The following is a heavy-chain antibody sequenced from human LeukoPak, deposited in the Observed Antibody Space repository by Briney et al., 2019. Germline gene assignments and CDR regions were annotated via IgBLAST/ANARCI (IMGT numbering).Heavy chain of an antibody. CDR3: ARGTMTGQFDY. CDR1: GFTFSGYG. Sequence: GRSLRLSCAASGFTFSGYGMHWVRQAPGKGLEWVTGIAYDGSRKHYADSVRGRFTISRDNSRNTLYLQMGSLRAEDMAVYYCARGTMTGQFDYWGQGTLVTVSS. D-gene: IGHD3-22*01. J-gene: IGHJ4*02. CDR2: IAYDGSRK. V-gene: IGHV3-30*03.